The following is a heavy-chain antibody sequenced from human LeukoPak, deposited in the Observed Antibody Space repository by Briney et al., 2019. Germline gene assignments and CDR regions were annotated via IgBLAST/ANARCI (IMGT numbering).Heavy chain of an antibody. J-gene: IGHJ6*02. Sequence: GGSLRLSCEGSAFIFSGHWMNWVRQTPGKGLEWVASIKEDGSERQYVDSVKGRFSISRNNTKGSLFLQLNSLRADDTAVYYCAKAASSSWPSYQYGMDVWGQGTTVTVSS. CDR3: AKAASSSWPSYQYGMDV. CDR1: AFIFSGHW. V-gene: IGHV3-7*03. D-gene: IGHD6-13*01. CDR2: IKEDGSER.